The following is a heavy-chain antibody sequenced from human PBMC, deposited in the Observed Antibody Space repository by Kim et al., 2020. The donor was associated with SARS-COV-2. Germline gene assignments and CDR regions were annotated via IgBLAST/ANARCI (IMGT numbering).Heavy chain of an antibody. Sequence: AVKGRFTISRDNSKNTRYLQMNSLRAEDTAVYYCARSSTGGYYYGMDVWGQGTTVTVSS. J-gene: IGHJ6*02. D-gene: IGHD6-13*01. V-gene: IGHV3-30*03. CDR3: ARSSTGGYYYGMDV.